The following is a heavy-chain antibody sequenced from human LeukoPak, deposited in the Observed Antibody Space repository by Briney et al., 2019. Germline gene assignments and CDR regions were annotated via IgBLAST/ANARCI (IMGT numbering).Heavy chain of an antibody. CDR3: AREMEGDYGSGTFFDL. J-gene: IGHJ4*02. CDR1: EFVFSDYY. CDR2: ISNSGSTI. D-gene: IGHD3-10*01. V-gene: IGHV3-11*01. Sequence: GGSLRLSCAASEFVFSDYYMSWIRQAPGKGLEWVSYISNSGSTIYYADSVKGRFTISRDNVKNSLYLQMNGLRAEDTAVYYCAREMEGDYGSGTFFDLWGQGNMVTVSS.